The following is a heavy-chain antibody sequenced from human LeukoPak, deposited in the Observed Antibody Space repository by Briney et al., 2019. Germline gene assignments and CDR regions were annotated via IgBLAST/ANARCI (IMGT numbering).Heavy chain of an antibody. J-gene: IGHJ4*02. D-gene: IGHD6-13*01. CDR3: ARGGPGIAAAADY. V-gene: IGHV1-3*01. CDR2: INAGNGNT. Sequence: ASVKVSCKASGYTFTSYAMHWVRQAPGQRLEWMGWINAGNGNTKYSQKFQGRVTITRDTSASTAYMELSSLRSDDTAVYYCARGGPGIAAAADYWGQGTLVTVSS. CDR1: GYTFTSYA.